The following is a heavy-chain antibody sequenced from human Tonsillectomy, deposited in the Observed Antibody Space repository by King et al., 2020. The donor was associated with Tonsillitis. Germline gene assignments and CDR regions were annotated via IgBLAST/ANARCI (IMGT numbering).Heavy chain of an antibody. J-gene: IGHJ4*02. CDR2: ISYDGSNK. D-gene: IGHD6-13*01. CDR3: ARDGGLLSSSWYYFDY. Sequence: VQLVESGGGVVQPGRSLRLSCAASGFTFSSYAMHWVRQAPGKGLEWVAVISYDGSNKYYADSVKGRFTISRDNSKNTLYLQMNSLRAEDTAVYYCARDGGLLSSSWYYFDYWGQGTLVTVSS. V-gene: IGHV3-30-3*01. CDR1: GFTFSSYA.